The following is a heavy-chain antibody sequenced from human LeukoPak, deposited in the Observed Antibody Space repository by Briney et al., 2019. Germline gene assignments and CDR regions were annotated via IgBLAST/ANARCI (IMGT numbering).Heavy chain of an antibody. D-gene: IGHD3-22*01. J-gene: IGHJ5*02. CDR1: GYTLTELS. CDR2: FDPEDGET. V-gene: IGHV1-24*01. CDR3: ATEREHYYDSSGYYLGNWFDP. Sequence: ASVKVSCKVSGYTLTELSMHWVRQAPGKGLEWMGSFDPEDGETIYAQKFQGRVTMTEDTSTDTAYMELSSLRSEDTAVYYCATEREHYYDSSGYYLGNWFDPWGQGTLVTVSS.